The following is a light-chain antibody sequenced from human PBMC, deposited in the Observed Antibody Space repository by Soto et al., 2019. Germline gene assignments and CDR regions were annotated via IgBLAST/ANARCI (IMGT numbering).Light chain of an antibody. CDR3: QQYFSGPYT. CDR2: WAS. CDR1: HTVLYNSNNKNF. Sequence: DIVMTQSPDSLAVSLGERATINYKSSHTVLYNSNNKNFLAWYQQKPGHPPKLLIYWASTRESGVPDRFGGSGSGTDFTLTITNLQAEDVAVYYCQQYFSGPYTFGQGTKLEIK. J-gene: IGKJ2*01. V-gene: IGKV4-1*01.